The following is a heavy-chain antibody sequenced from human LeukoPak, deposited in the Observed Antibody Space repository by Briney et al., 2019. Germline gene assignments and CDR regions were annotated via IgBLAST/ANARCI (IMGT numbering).Heavy chain of an antibody. J-gene: IGHJ4*02. CDR3: ARGISGYFGTSGYYYDY. CDR1: GDSISTNYW. V-gene: IGHV4-4*02. D-gene: IGHD3-22*01. CDR2: IYHSGSI. Sequence: SETLSLTCAVSGDSISTNYWWTWVRQPPGKGVEWIGEIYHSGSISYNPSLKNRVTLSIDKSNNHFSLRLSSLSAADTAVYYCARGISGYFGTSGYYYDYWGQGTLVTVSS.